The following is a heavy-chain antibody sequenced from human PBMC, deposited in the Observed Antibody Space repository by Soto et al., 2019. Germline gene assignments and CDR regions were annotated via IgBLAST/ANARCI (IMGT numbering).Heavy chain of an antibody. D-gene: IGHD3-9*01. V-gene: IGHV1-18*01. J-gene: IGHJ5*02. CDR3: ARNTRLRYFVWLSTTNWFDP. Sequence: QVQLVQSGAAVKKPGASVKVSCKASGYTFTSYGISWVRQAPGQGPEWMGWISANNGNTNYAQKLQGRVTMTTDTSTGTSYMELRSLRYDDTAVYYCARNTRLRYFVWLSTTNWFDPWGQGTLVTVSS. CDR1: GYTFTSYG. CDR2: ISANNGNT.